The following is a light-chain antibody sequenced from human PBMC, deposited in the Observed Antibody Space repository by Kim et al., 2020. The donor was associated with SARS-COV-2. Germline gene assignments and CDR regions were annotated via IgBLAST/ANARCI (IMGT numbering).Light chain of an antibody. J-gene: IGLJ2*01. Sequence: GQRVTISCSGSRSNIGSNYVYWYQQLPGTAPKLLIYRNNQRPSGVPDRFSGSKSSTSASLAISGLRSEDEADYYCAAWDDSLSGVVFGGGTQLTVL. CDR3: AAWDDSLSGVV. V-gene: IGLV1-47*01. CDR1: RSNIGSNY. CDR2: RNN.